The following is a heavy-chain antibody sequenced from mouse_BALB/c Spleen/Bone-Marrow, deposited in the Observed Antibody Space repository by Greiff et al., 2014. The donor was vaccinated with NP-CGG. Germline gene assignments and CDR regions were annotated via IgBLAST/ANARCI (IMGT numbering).Heavy chain of an antibody. CDR3: ARKVWYYAIDY. CDR2: INPYNDGT. V-gene: IGHV1-14*01. CDR1: GYTFTSYV. Sequence: VQLQQSGPELVKPGASVKMSCKASGYTFTSYVMHWVKQKPGQGLEWIGYINPYNDGTKYNEKFKGKATLTSDKSSSTAYMELSSLTSEDYAVYYCARKVWYYAIDYWGQGTSVTVSS. D-gene: IGHD2-10*02. J-gene: IGHJ4*01.